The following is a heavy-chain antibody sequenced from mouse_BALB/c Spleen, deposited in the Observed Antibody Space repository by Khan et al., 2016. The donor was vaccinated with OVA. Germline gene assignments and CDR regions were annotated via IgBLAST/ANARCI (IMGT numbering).Heavy chain of an antibody. J-gene: IGHJ4*01. CDR1: GFTFSSYG. CDR2: ISSGGHYT. D-gene: IGHD1-2*01. Sequence: EVMLVESGGDLVKPGGSLKLSCAASGFTFSSYGMSWVRQTPDKRLEWVATISSGGHYTYFPDSVRGRFTISRDNAKNTLYLQMSSLKSEDTAMYYCARTITTATGDYYAMDYWGQGTSVTVSS. V-gene: IGHV5-6*01. CDR3: ARTITTATGDYYAMDY.